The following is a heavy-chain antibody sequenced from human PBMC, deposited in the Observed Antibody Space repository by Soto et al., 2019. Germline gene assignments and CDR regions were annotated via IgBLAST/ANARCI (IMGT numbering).Heavy chain of an antibody. CDR3: ARDRRVDNGYYNYYYGMDV. CDR1: GFSVTDNY. D-gene: IGHD2-8*01. V-gene: IGHV3-53*01. J-gene: IGHJ6*02. CDR2: TYSRGNT. Sequence: EVQLKESGGGLMPPGGSLTLSCAASGFSVTDNYMTWVRQAPGKGLEWVSITYSRGNTIYGDSVRGRFTVSRDYIKDTLYLHMNSLRPEDTAVYYCARDRRVDNGYYNYYYGMDVWGRGTTVTVSS.